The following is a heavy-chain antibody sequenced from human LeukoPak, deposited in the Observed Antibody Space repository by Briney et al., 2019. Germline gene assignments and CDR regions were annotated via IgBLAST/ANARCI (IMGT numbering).Heavy chain of an antibody. CDR2: IKHDGSEE. Sequence: PGGSLRLSCAASGFMFNGYWMSWVRQAPGKGLEWVANIKHDGSEEDYVDSVKGRFTISRDNAKNSLYLQMNSLRAEDTAVYRCARKLYYYDSSGAGWFDPWGQGTLVAVSS. CDR1: GFMFNGYW. D-gene: IGHD3-22*01. J-gene: IGHJ5*02. CDR3: ARKLYYYDSSGAGWFDP. V-gene: IGHV3-7*01.